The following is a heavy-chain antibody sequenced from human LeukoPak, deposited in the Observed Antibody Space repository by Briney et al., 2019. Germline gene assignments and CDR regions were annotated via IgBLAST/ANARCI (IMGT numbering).Heavy chain of an antibody. Sequence: PSETLSLTCTDSGGSISSSSYYWGWIRQPPGKGLEWIGSIYYSGSTYYNPSLKSRVTISVDTSKNQFSLKLSSVTAADTAVYYCARRIGFFWSGCKFDYWGQGTLVTVSS. CDR1: GGSISSSSYY. D-gene: IGHD3-3*01. CDR3: ARRIGFFWSGCKFDY. CDR2: IYYSGST. V-gene: IGHV4-39*01. J-gene: IGHJ4*02.